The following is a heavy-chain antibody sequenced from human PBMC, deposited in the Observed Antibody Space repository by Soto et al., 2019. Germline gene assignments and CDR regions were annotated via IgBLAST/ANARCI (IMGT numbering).Heavy chain of an antibody. CDR2: IYYSGST. V-gene: IGHV4-39*01. J-gene: IGHJ4*02. CDR1: GGSISSSSYY. CDR3: ARQWFWSGYYTNFDY. D-gene: IGHD3-3*01. Sequence: PSETLSLTCTVSGGSISSSSYYWGWIRQPPGKGLEWIGSIYYSGSTYYNPSLKSRVTISVDTFKNQFSLKLSSVTAADTAVYYCARQWFWSGYYTNFDYWGQGTLVTVSS.